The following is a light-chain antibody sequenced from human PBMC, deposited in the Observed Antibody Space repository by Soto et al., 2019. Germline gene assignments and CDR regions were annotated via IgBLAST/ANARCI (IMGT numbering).Light chain of an antibody. Sequence: QSVLTQPASVSGSPGQSITISCTGTNNDIGGYNYVSWYDHHPGKAPRLIIYEVSNRPSGVSNRFSGSKSGNTAYLTISGLQAEDEAHYYCSSYRTTSPCVFETGTKVTVL. CDR3: SSYRTTSPCV. CDR1: NNDIGGYNY. J-gene: IGLJ1*01. CDR2: EVS. V-gene: IGLV2-14*01.